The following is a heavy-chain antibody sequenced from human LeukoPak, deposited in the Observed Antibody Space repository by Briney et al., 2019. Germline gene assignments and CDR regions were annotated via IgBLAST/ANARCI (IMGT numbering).Heavy chain of an antibody. J-gene: IGHJ5*02. CDR3: ARAPNWFDP. V-gene: IGHV1-2*02. Sequence: VASVKVSCKASGYTFTGYYVHWVRQAPGQGLEWMGWMNPKSGGTNYVQKFEARVTMNRDTSISTAYMELSRLRSDDTAVYYCARAPNWFDPWGQGTLVTVSS. CDR2: MNPKSGGT. CDR1: GYTFTGYY.